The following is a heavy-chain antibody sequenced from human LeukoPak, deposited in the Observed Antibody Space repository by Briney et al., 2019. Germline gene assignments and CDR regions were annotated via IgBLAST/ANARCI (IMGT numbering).Heavy chain of an antibody. CDR2: INAGNGDT. CDR1: GYTFTHYA. V-gene: IGHV1-3*01. J-gene: IGHJ4*02. Sequence: ASVKVSRKGSGYTFTHYAIHWVCQPPGQRGEWVGWINAGNGDTRYLQRFQGRVTIIRDTSASTVNMELSSLRYEDTAVFYCTRMFIAVVAFFDYRGQGTLVSVS. CDR3: TRMFIAVVAFFDY. D-gene: IGHD6-19*01.